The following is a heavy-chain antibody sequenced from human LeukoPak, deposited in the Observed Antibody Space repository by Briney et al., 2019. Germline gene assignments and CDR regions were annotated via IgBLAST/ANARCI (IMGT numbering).Heavy chain of an antibody. CDR1: GYTFTTYG. J-gene: IGHJ3*02. CDR2: VSGYNGNT. V-gene: IGHV1-18*01. CDR3: ARETGSSDGYNTDAFDI. D-gene: IGHD5-24*01. Sequence: ASVKVSCKASGYTFTTYGINWVRQAPGQGLEWMGWVSGYNGNTHYAQKLQGRVTMTTDTSTSTAYMELSSLRSEDTAVYYCARETGSSDGYNTDAFDIWGQGTMVTVSS.